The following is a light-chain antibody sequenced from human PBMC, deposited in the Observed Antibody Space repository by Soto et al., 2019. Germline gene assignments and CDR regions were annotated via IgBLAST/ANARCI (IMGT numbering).Light chain of an antibody. CDR2: AAS. Sequence: DIQMTQSPSSLSASVGDRVTITCRASQGISNYLAWYQQKPGKVPKLLIHAASTLQSGVPSRFSGSGSGTDFTLSISSLQPEDVATYYCQKYISAPPFTFGPGTTVDIK. J-gene: IGKJ3*01. V-gene: IGKV1-27*01. CDR1: QGISNY. CDR3: QKYISAPPFT.